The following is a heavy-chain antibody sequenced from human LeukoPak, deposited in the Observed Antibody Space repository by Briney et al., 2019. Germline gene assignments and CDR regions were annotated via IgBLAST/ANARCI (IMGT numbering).Heavy chain of an antibody. CDR1: GGTFSNYA. CDR2: IIPIFGTA. J-gene: IGHJ4*02. CDR3: AREPHNAFFDY. Sequence: ASVKVSCKASGGTFSNYAINWVRQAPGPGLEWMGGIIPIFGTANYAQKFQGRVTITADESTSTAYMELSSLRSEDTAVYYCAREPHNAFFDYWGQGTLVTVSS. V-gene: IGHV1-69*13. D-gene: IGHD1-1*01.